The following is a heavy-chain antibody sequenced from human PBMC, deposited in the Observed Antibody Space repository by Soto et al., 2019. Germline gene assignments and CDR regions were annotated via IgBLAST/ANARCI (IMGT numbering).Heavy chain of an antibody. CDR2: IYHNGDP. CDR3: AVGRDWSGP. J-gene: IGHJ5*02. CDR1: GGSISSAGYS. V-gene: IGHV4-30-2*06. Sequence: QLQLLESGSGLVQPSQTLSLTCAVSGGSISSAGYSLTWIRQSPGKVLEWIGYIYHNGDPYYNPTRKSRVPMSLDRSNNHFTVKLNPVTAADTAGYCCAVGRDWSGPWGQGALGNFSA.